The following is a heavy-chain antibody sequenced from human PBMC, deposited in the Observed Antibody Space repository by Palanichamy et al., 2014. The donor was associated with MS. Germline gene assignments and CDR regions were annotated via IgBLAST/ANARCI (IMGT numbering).Heavy chain of an antibody. Sequence: GGAGVAWIRQPPGGALEWLAVIYWDDDQRYNPSLWRRLTVTKDTSKNLVVLVMTDIDPADTATYYCAHLTITFGGTPRDDAFDSWGQGTVVTVSS. CDR1: GGAG. CDR3: AHLTITFGGTPRDDAFDS. V-gene: IGHV2-5*02. CDR2: IYWDDDQ. D-gene: IGHD3-16*01. J-gene: IGHJ3*02.